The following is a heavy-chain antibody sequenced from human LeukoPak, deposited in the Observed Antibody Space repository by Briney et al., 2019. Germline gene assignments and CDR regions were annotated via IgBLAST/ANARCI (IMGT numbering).Heavy chain of an antibody. CDR3: TRDRGTYNWFDP. CDR1: GFTFSGSA. D-gene: IGHD2-15*01. V-gene: IGHV3-73*01. Sequence: GGSLRLSCAASGFTFSGSAVHWVRQSSGKGLEWVGPIDKKDNFYATAYAESVKGRFTISRDDSKDSAFLHMDSLKTEDTALYYCTRDRGTYNWFDPWGQGTLVTVSS. J-gene: IGHJ5*02. CDR2: IDKKDNFYAT.